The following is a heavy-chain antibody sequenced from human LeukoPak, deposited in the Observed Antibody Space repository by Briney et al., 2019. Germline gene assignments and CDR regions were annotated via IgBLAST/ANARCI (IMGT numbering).Heavy chain of an antibody. CDR2: IYYSGST. D-gene: IGHD6-19*01. Sequence: SETLSLTCTVSGGSISSYYWSWIRQPPGKGLEWIGYIYYSGSTNYNPSLKSRVTISVDTSKNQFSLKLSSVTAADTAVYYCARDGIAVAGTLLYWYFDLWSRGTLVTVSS. J-gene: IGHJ2*01. CDR3: ARDGIAVAGTLLYWYFDL. CDR1: GGSISSYY. V-gene: IGHV4-59*01.